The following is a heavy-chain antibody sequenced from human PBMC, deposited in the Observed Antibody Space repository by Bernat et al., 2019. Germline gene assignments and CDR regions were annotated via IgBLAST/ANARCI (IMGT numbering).Heavy chain of an antibody. D-gene: IGHD3-16*01. CDR2: ISGDGGST. CDR1: GFTFDDYA. J-gene: IGHJ4*02. V-gene: IGHV3-43*02. Sequence: EVQLVESGGGVVQPGGSLRLSCAASGFTFDDYAMHWVRQAPGKGLEWVSLISGDGGSTNYTDSVKGRFTISRDNSKNSLYLQMNSLRTEDTALYYWALRGGATFDYGGQGTLVTVSS. CDR3: ALRGGATFDY.